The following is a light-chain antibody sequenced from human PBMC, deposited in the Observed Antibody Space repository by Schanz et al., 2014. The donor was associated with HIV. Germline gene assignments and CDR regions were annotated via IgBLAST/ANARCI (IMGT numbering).Light chain of an antibody. J-gene: IGKJ2*01. CDR3: QQSYSTPPYT. CDR2: AAS. CDR1: QTIINY. V-gene: IGKV1-39*01. Sequence: DIQMTQSPSSLSASVGAKVTISCRASQTIINYLNWYQQKPGTAPKLLIYAASTLQSGVPSRFSGSGSGTHFTLTINGLEPEDFATYFCQQSYSTPPYTFGQGTKLDI.